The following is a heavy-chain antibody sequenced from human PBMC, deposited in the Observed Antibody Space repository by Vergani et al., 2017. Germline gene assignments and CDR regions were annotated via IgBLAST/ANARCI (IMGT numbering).Heavy chain of an antibody. Sequence: QVQLVQSGAEVKKPGSSVKVSCKASGGTFSSYAISWVRQAPGQGLEWMGGIIPIFGTANYAQKFQGRVTITADESTSTAYMELSSLRSEDTAVYYWARGAGITFGGVIVMGYYYYYMDVWGKGTTVTVSS. CDR3: ARGAGITFGGVIVMGYYYYYMDV. V-gene: IGHV1-69*01. CDR1: GGTFSSYA. CDR2: IIPIFGTA. J-gene: IGHJ6*03. D-gene: IGHD3-16*02.